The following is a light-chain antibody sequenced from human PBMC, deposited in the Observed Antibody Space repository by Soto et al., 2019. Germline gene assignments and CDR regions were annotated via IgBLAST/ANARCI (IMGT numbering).Light chain of an antibody. J-gene: IGLJ1*01. Sequence: QPVLTQPPSVSGAPGQRVTISCTGSSSYIGAGYEVHWYQQLPGTAPKLPIFDNSNRPSGVPDRFSGSKSGTSASLAITGLQAEDEADYYCQSYDSSLSGYVFGTGTKLTVL. CDR2: DNS. V-gene: IGLV1-40*01. CDR3: QSYDSSLSGYV. CDR1: SSYIGAGYE.